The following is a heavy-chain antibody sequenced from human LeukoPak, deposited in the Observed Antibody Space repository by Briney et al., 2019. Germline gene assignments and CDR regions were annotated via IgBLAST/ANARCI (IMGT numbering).Heavy chain of an antibody. D-gene: IGHD3-16*01. J-gene: IGHJ4*02. V-gene: IGHV4-39*01. CDR1: GGSISAEFYW. Sequence: SETLSLTCAVSGGSISAEFYWWGWLRQPPGKGLEWIGIIFHTGKTHDNPSLKSRVSMSVDTSENQFSLSLSAVTAADTAVYYCARQMGVGVWALDYWGQGTPVTVSS. CDR2: IFHTGKT. CDR3: ARQMGVGVWALDY.